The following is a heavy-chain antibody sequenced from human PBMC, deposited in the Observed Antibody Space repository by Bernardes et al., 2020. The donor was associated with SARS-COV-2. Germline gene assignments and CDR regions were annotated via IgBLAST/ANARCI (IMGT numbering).Heavy chain of an antibody. J-gene: IGHJ4*02. CDR2: IYSAGNT. V-gene: IGHV3-66*04. Sequence: GSLRLSCAASGFPVSSNYMNWFRQAPGQGLEWVPIIYSAGNTYYSDAVKGRFIISRDNPENTLYLQMNSLRAEDTAIYYCARRISADGYYYFDSWGQGTLVTVSS. CDR1: GFPVSSNY. CDR3: ARRISADGYYYFDS. D-gene: IGHD3-22*01.